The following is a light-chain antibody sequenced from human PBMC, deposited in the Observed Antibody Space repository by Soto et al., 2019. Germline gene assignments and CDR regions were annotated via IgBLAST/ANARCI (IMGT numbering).Light chain of an antibody. CDR1: QSISSW. Sequence: DVQMTQSPSTLSASVLDRVTITCRASQSISSWLAWYQQKPGKAPKLLIYDASSLESGVPSRFSGSGSGTEFTLTISSLQPDDFATYYCQQYNSYSPTFGQGTKVDIK. CDR2: DAS. CDR3: QQYNSYSPT. V-gene: IGKV1-5*01. J-gene: IGKJ1*01.